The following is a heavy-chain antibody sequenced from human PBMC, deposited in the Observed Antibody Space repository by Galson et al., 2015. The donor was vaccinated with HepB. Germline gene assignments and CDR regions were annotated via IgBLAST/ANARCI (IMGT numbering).Heavy chain of an antibody. Sequence: PALVTPTQTLTLTCTFSGFSLSTSGVGVGWIRQPPGKALEWLALIYWDDDKRYSPSLKSRLTITKDTSKNQVVLTMTNMDPVDTATYYCAHITPELLWFLRGPSGRSYYFDYWGQGTLVTVSS. V-gene: IGHV2-5*02. CDR1: GFSLSTSGVG. CDR3: AHITPELLWFLRGPSGRSYYFDY. D-gene: IGHD3-10*01. CDR2: IYWDDDK. J-gene: IGHJ4*02.